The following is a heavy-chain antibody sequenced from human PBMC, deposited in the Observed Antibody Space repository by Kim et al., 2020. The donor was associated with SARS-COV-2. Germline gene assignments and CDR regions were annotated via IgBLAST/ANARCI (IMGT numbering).Heavy chain of an antibody. D-gene: IGHD3-16*01. CDR3: TRAYYSGLN. Sequence: GDSTYYADSVKGRFTISRDTSKNTVFLQMNSLGGEDTAMYYGTRAYYSGLNWGQGTLVTVSS. V-gene: IGHV3-53*01. J-gene: IGHJ4*02. CDR2: GDST.